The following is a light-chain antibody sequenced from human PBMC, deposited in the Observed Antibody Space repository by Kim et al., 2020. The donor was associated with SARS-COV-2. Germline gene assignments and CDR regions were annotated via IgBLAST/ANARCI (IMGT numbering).Light chain of an antibody. J-gene: IGKJ4*01. CDR2: KGS. CDR3: QQASNFPLT. Sequence: DIQMTQSPSSVSASVGDRVTITCWASQRISTWVEWYRQKPGKAPELLINKGSNLQSGVPSRFSGSGSGTDFTLTITSLQPEDFATYYCQQASNFPLTFGGGTKVDIK. CDR1: QRISTW. V-gene: IGKV1-12*01.